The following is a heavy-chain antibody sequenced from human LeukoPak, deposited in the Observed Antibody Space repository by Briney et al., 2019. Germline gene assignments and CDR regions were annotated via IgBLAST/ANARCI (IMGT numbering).Heavy chain of an antibody. CDR3: AKDLDLYYYDSSGYERAFDI. D-gene: IGHD3-22*01. CDR1: GFTFSSYA. Sequence: GGSLRLSCAASGFTFSSYAMSWVRQAPGKGLEWVSAISGSGASTYYADSVKGRFTISRDNSKNTLYLQMNSLRAEDTAVYYCAKDLDLYYYDSSGYERAFDIWGQGTMVTVSS. V-gene: IGHV3-23*01. CDR2: ISGSGAST. J-gene: IGHJ3*02.